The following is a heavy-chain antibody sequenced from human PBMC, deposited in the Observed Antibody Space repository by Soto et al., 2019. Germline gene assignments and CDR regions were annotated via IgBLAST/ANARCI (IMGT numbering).Heavy chain of an antibody. D-gene: IGHD3-10*01. V-gene: IGHV4-59*01. CDR2: IYYSGST. CDR1: GDSIGSYY. CDR3: ARGLLFGY. J-gene: IGHJ4*02. Sequence: SGTLSLTCTVSGDSIGSYYWSWIRQPPGKGLEWIGYIYYSGSTNYNPSLKSRVTISVDTSKNQFSLKLSSVTAADTAVYYCARGLLFGYWGQGTLVTVSS.